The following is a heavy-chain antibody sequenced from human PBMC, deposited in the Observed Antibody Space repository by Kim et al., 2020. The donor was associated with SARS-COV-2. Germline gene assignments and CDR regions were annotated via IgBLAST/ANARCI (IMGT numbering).Heavy chain of an antibody. CDR1: GFTFSSYS. CDR3: ARGSCSGGSCYYLLHYDYYYGMVV. Sequence: GGSLRLSCAASGFTFSSYSMNWVRQAPGKGLEWVSSISSSSYIYYADSVKGRFTISRDNAKNSLYLQMNSLRAEDTAVYYCARGSCSGGSCYYLLHYDYYYGMVVWGQGTTGTVSS. D-gene: IGHD2-15*01. V-gene: IGHV3-21*01. J-gene: IGHJ6*02. CDR2: ISSSSYI.